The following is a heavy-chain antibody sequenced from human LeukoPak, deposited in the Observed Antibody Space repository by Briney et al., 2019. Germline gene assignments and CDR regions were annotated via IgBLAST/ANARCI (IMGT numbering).Heavy chain of an antibody. Sequence: GESLKISCKGSGYDFTTYWIAWVRQMPGKGLEWMGIIYPGNSDTRYSPSFQGQVTISVDKSFSTAYLQWSSLKASDTAMYYCARRGDCSGGSCYTSTYYFDYWGQGTLVTVSS. CDR2: IYPGNSDT. CDR1: GYDFTTYW. CDR3: ARRGDCSGGSCYTSTYYFDY. V-gene: IGHV5-51*01. J-gene: IGHJ4*02. D-gene: IGHD2-15*01.